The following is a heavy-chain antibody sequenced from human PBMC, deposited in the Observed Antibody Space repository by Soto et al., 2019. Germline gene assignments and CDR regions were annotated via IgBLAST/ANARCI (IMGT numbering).Heavy chain of an antibody. V-gene: IGHV3-23*01. CDR3: AKEAGDWSGYYIDY. J-gene: IGHJ4*02. CDR2: ISGSGGST. CDR1: GFSFSSYA. D-gene: IGHD3-3*01. Sequence: EVQLLESGGGLVQPGGSLRLSCAASGFSFSSYAMSWVRQAPGKGLEWVSAISGSGGSTYYADSVMGRFTISSDSSKNTLYLQMNSLRAEDTAVYYCAKEAGDWSGYYIDYWGQGTLVTVSS.